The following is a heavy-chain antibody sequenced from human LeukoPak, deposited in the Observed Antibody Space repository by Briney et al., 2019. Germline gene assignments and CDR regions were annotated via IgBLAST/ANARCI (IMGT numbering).Heavy chain of an antibody. CDR1: GGSFSGYY. J-gene: IGHJ5*02. D-gene: IGHD4-17*01. Sequence: SETLSLTCAVYGGSFSGYYWSWIRQPPGKGLEWIGEINHSGSTNYNPSLKSRVTLSVDTSKNQFSPKMNSLTAADTAVYYCARGHTESANDYGNWFHPWGQGTLVTVSS. V-gene: IGHV4-34*01. CDR3: ARGHTESANDYGNWFHP. CDR2: INHSGST.